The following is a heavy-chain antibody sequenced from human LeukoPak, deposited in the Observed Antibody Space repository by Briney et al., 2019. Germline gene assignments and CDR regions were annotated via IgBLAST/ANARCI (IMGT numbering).Heavy chain of an antibody. D-gene: IGHD2-8*02. J-gene: IGHJ5*02. Sequence: ASVKVSCKASGYTFIAYYMHWVRQAPGQGLEWMGWINPNNGATNYAQKFQGRVTISRDTSIATAYMELTSLISDDTAVYYCASEAFCAGGGCFLHRVAPWGPGTLVTVSS. CDR1: GYTFIAYY. V-gene: IGHV1-2*02. CDR2: INPNNGAT. CDR3: ASEAFCAGGGCFLHRVAP.